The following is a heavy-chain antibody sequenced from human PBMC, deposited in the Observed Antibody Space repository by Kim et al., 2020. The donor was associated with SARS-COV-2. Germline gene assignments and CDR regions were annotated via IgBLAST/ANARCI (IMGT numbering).Heavy chain of an antibody. CDR1: GFTFTTYS. CDR3: ARGAYGSGTRGWFDP. D-gene: IGHD3-10*01. Sequence: GGSLRLSCEASGFTFTTYSMNWVRQAPGKGLEWVSSISSASDYIYYVDSVKGRFTISRDNAKNSLYLQMNGLSAEDTAVYYCARGAYGSGTRGWFDPWGQGTLVTVSS. CDR2: ISSASDYI. J-gene: IGHJ5*02. V-gene: IGHV3-21*01.